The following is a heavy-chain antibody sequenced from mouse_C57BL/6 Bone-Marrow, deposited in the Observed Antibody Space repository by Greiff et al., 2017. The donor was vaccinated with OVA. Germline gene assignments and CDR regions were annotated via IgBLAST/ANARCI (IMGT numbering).Heavy chain of an antibody. V-gene: IGHV1-4*01. Sequence: VQVVESGAELARPGASVKMSCKASGYTFTSYTMHWVKQRPGQGLEWIGYINPSSGYTKYNQKFKDKATLTADKSSSTAYMQLSSRTSEDSAVYYCARYGNYGWYFDVWGTGTTVTVSS. J-gene: IGHJ1*03. CDR1: GYTFTSYT. CDR3: ARYGNYGWYFDV. D-gene: IGHD2-1*01. CDR2: INPSSGYT.